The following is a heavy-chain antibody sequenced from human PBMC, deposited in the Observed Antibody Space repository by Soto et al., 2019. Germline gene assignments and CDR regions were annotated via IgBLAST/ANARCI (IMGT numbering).Heavy chain of an antibody. D-gene: IGHD3-22*01. CDR2: ISSSSSYI. V-gene: IGHV3-21*01. CDR3: ASRASYYDSSGYLY. Sequence: EVQLVESGGGLVKPGGSLRLSCAASGFTFSSYSMNWVRQAPGKGLEWVSSISSSSSYIYYADSVKRRFTISRDNAKNSLYLQMNSLRAEDTAVYYCASRASYYDSSGYLYWGQGTLVTVSS. J-gene: IGHJ4*02. CDR1: GFTFSSYS.